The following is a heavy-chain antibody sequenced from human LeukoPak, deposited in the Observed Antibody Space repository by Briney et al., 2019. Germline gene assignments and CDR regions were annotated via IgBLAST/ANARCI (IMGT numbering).Heavy chain of an antibody. Sequence: GGSLRLSCAASGFTFSNAWMSWVRQAPGKGVEWVGRIKSKNDGGTTDYAAPVKGKFTISRDESKTTLYLQMNSLKTEDTAVYYCTTDRDLGDCTNGVCYRVPEGFDYWGQGTLVTVSS. J-gene: IGHJ4*02. CDR3: TTDRDLGDCTNGVCYRVPEGFDY. V-gene: IGHV3-15*01. D-gene: IGHD2-8*01. CDR1: GFTFSNAW. CDR2: IKSKNDGGTT.